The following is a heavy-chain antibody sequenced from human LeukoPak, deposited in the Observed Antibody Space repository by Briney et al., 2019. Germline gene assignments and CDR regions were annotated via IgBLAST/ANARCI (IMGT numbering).Heavy chain of an antibody. CDR1: GFTFSTYA. V-gene: IGHV3-23*01. J-gene: IGHJ4*02. Sequence: PGGSLRLSCAASGFTFSTYAMNWVRQAPEKGLEWVSTISVSGGSTYYADSVKGRFTISRDNSKNTLYLQMNSLRAEDTAVYYCAKRVSYDSGSHFDYWGQGTLVTVSS. CDR3: AKRVSYDSGSHFDY. CDR2: ISVSGGST. D-gene: IGHD3-10*01.